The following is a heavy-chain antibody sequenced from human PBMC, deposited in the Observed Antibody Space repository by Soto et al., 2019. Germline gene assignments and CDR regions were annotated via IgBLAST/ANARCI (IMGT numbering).Heavy chain of an antibody. J-gene: IGHJ5*02. V-gene: IGHV1-18*04. CDR2: ISAYNGNT. CDR1: GYTFTIYG. D-gene: IGHD3-3*01. Sequence: ASVKVYCKASGYTFTIYGISWVRQAPGQGIEWMGWISAYNGNTNYAQNFQGRVTMTTDTSTSTAYMELRSLRSDDTAVYYCVRESFFRVTGGVDWLDPWGQGTPGTGFS. CDR3: VRESFFRVTGGVDWLDP.